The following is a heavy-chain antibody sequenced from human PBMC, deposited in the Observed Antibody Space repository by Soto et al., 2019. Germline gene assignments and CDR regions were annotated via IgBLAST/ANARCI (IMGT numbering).Heavy chain of an antibody. D-gene: IGHD6-19*01. V-gene: IGHV3-23*01. J-gene: IGHJ3*02. Sequence: LRLSCAASGFTFSSYAMSWVRQAPGKGLEWVSAFTGGGGRTYYADSVKGRFTISRDNSKNTLYLQINSLRAEDTAVYYCAKETRSSGPGAFDIWGQGTMVTVSS. CDR3: AKETRSSGPGAFDI. CDR1: GFTFSSYA. CDR2: FTGGGGRT.